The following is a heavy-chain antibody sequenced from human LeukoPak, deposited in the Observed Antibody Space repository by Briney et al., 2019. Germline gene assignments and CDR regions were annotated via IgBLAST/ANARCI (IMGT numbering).Heavy chain of an antibody. CDR1: GFTVSSNY. D-gene: IGHD4-23*01. CDR3: ASLLGWYGGNPDYFDY. CDR2: IYSGGST. Sequence: GGSLRLSCAASGFTVSSNYMSWVRQAPGKGLEWVSVIYSGGSTYYADSVKGRFTISRDNSKNTLYLQMNSLRAEDTAVHYCASLLGWYGGNPDYFDYWGQGTLVTVSS. J-gene: IGHJ4*02. V-gene: IGHV3-66*01.